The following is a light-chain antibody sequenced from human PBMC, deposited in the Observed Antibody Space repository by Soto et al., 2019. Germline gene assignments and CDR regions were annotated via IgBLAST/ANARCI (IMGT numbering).Light chain of an antibody. J-gene: IGKJ1*01. V-gene: IGKV1-5*01. CDR1: QSIGRW. CDR2: DAS. Sequence: DIQMTQSPSTLSASVGDRVTITCRASQSIGRWLAWYQQKPGKAPKFLIYDASSLEPGVPSRFSGSGSGSEFTLTISSLQPDDFATYYCQQYDSSSPTFGQGTKVEV. CDR3: QQYDSSSPT.